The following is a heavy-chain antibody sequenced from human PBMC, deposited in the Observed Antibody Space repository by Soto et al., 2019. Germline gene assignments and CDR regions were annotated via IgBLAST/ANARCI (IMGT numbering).Heavy chain of an antibody. CDR3: ARLFEHGVAGTPDGWFDP. Sequence: QVQLQESGPGLVKPSETLSLTCAISGGSISTYYWSWIRQPPGKGLEWIGYIYFSGSTHYNPSLKSRVTISVDTSKNQFSLKLSSVTAADTAVYYCARLFEHGVAGTPDGWFDPWGQGTLVTVSP. V-gene: IGHV4-59*01. D-gene: IGHD6-19*01. CDR1: GGSISTYY. J-gene: IGHJ5*02. CDR2: IYFSGST.